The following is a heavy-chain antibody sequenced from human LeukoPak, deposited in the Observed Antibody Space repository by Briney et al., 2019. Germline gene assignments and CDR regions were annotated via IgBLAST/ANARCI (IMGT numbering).Heavy chain of an antibody. CDR2: IKTDNAGGTA. J-gene: IGHJ4*02. CDR1: GFTFTNAR. Sequence: PGGSLRLSCAASGFTFTNARMNWVRQAPGKGLEWVGRIKTDNAGGTADHAAPVKGRFTISRDGSDNTLYLQMDSLKTEDSGVYYCTTIYMGATFDFWGQGALVAVSS. V-gene: IGHV3-15*01. CDR3: TTIYMGATFDF. D-gene: IGHD1-26*01.